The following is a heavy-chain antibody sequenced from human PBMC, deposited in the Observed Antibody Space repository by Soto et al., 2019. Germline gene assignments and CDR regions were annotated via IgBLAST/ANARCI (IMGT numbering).Heavy chain of an antibody. V-gene: IGHV1-8*01. CDR1: GYTFTSYD. CDR3: ARERSAAGTGWFDP. J-gene: IGHJ5*02. D-gene: IGHD6-13*01. Sequence: ASVKVSCKASGYTFTSYDINWVRQATGQGLEWMGWMNPNSGNTGYAPKFQGRVTMTRNTSISTAYMELSSLRSEDTAVYYCARERSAAGTGWFDPWGQGTLVTVSS. CDR2: MNPNSGNT.